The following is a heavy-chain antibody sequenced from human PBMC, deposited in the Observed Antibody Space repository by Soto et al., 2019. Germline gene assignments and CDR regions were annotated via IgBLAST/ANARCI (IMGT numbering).Heavy chain of an antibody. CDR3: AKDSTEGSSWESFDY. V-gene: IGHV3-23*01. D-gene: IGHD6-13*01. CDR2: ISGSGGST. Sequence: PGGSLRLSCAASGSTFSSYAMSWVRQAPGKGLEWVSAISGSGGSTYYADSVKGRFTISRDNSKNTLYLQMNSLRAEDTAVYYCAKDSTEGSSWESFDYWGQGTLVTVSS. J-gene: IGHJ4*02. CDR1: GSTFSSYA.